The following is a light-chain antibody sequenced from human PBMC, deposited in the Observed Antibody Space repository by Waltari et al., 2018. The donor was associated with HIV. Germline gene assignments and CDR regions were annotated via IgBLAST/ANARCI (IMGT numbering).Light chain of an antibody. V-gene: IGLV2-14*01. J-gene: IGLJ2*01. CDR3: SSFTTTSTLL. CDR1: SSDVGAYNY. Sequence: QSALTQPASVSGSPGQSITVSCTGTSSDVGAYNYVSWYQQTPGTAPKLVIYEFSYRPSGISNRFSGSKSGNTASLTISGLQTEDEADYYCSSFTTTSTLLFGGGTKVTVL. CDR2: EFS.